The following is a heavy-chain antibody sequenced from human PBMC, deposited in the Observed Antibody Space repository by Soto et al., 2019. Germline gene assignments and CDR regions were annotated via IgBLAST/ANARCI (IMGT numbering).Heavy chain of an antibody. D-gene: IGHD1-26*01. CDR2: IYYSGST. V-gene: IGHV4-59*01. CDR3: ARGLSHYYPERVDYYYGMDV. Sequence: SETLSLTCTVSGGSISSYYWSWIRQSPGKGLEWIGYIYYSGSTNYNPSLKSRVTMTRDTSISTAYMELSRLRSDDTAVYYCARGLSHYYPERVDYYYGMDVWGQGTTVTVSS. J-gene: IGHJ6*02. CDR1: GGSISSYY.